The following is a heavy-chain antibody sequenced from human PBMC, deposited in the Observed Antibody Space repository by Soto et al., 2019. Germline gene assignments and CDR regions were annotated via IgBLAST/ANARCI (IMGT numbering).Heavy chain of an antibody. D-gene: IGHD6-19*01. CDR1: GGSISSSNW. Sequence: PSETLSLTCAVSGGSISSSNWWSWARQPPGKGLEWIGEIYHSGSTNYNPSLKSRVTISVDKSKNQFSLKLSSVTAADTAVYYCARVLAVAGTYYYYYGMDVWGQGTTVTVSS. CDR3: ARVLAVAGTYYYYYGMDV. CDR2: IYHSGST. V-gene: IGHV4-4*02. J-gene: IGHJ6*02.